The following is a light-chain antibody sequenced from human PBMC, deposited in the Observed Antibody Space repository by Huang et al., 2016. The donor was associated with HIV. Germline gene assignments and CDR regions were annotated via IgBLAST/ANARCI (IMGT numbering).Light chain of an antibody. CDR3: QQYNTYSPWT. V-gene: IGKV1-5*03. CDR1: QNISNW. Sequence: DIQMTQSHSTLSATVGDRVTITCRASQNISNWLAWYQQKPGKAPNLLIYRASSSESGVPSRFSGSGSGTEFILTISSLQPDDFATYYCQQYNTYSPWTFGQGTKVEI. J-gene: IGKJ1*01. CDR2: RAS.